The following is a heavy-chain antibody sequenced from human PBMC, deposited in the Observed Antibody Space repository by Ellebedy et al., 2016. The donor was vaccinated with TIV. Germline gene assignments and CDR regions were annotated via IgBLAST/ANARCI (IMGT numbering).Heavy chain of an antibody. V-gene: IGHV4-34*01. J-gene: IGHJ6*02. Sequence: LETLSLTXAVYGGSFSGYYWSWIRQPPGKGLEWIGEINHSGSTNYNPSLKSRVTISVDTSKNQFSLKLSSVTAADTAVYYCARGPTRGWGINYYYGMDVWGQGTTVTVSS. CDR1: GGSFSGYY. CDR2: INHSGST. D-gene: IGHD3-16*01. CDR3: ARGPTRGWGINYYYGMDV.